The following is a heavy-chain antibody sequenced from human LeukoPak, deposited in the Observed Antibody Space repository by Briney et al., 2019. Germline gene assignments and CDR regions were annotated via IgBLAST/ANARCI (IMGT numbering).Heavy chain of an antibody. CDR3: ARDCGDCTTVSPAHWFDP. J-gene: IGHJ5*02. Sequence: SETLSLTCIVSGGSISSGDYYWTWIRQPPGKGLGWIGYIHYSGRTDYNPSLKSRVTMSADTSKKQFSLKLSSVTAADTAVYYCARDCGDCTTVSPAHWFDPWGQGILVTVSS. D-gene: IGHD2-21*02. CDR2: IHYSGRT. CDR1: GGSISSGDYY. V-gene: IGHV4-30-4*01.